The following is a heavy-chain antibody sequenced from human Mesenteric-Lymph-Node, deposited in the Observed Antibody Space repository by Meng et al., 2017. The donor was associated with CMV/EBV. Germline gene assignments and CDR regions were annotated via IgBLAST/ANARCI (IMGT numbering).Heavy chain of an antibody. J-gene: IGHJ6*02. CDR3: ASPVPSFKGSGPAFAGMDV. Sequence: ASVKVSCKASGYTFATHDINWVRQATGQGLEWMGWMNPNSGNTGYAQKFQGRVTMTRNTSITTAYMELSSLTSEDTAVYYCASPVPSFKGSGPAFAGMDVWGQGTTVTVSS. V-gene: IGHV1-8*01. CDR2: MNPNSGNT. D-gene: IGHD3-3*01. CDR1: GYTFATHD.